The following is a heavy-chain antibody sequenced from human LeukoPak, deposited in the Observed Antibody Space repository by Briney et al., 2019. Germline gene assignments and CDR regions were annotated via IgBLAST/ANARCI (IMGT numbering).Heavy chain of an antibody. D-gene: IGHD2/OR15-2a*01. V-gene: IGHV3-30*04. J-gene: IGHJ6*03. CDR1: GFTFSSYA. CDR2: ISYDGSNK. CDR3: AKGSGSNYYYYMDV. Sequence: HPGGSLRLSCAASGFTFSSYAMHWVRQAPGKGLEWVAVISYDGSNKYYADSVKGRFTISGDNSKNTLYLQMNSLRAEDTAVYYCAKGSGSNYYYYMDVWGKGTTVTVSS.